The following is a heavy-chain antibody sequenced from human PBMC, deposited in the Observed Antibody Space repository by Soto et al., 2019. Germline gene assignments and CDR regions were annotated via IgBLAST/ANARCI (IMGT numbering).Heavy chain of an antibody. Sequence: GASVKVSCKASGYTFTSYDINWVRQATGQGLEWMGWMNPNSGNTGYAQKFQGRVTMTRNTSISTAYMELSSLRSEDTAVYYCARGLVMTTVTNYYYYYYMDVWGKGTTVTVSS. CDR2: MNPNSGNT. V-gene: IGHV1-8*01. J-gene: IGHJ6*03. D-gene: IGHD4-17*01. CDR3: ARGLVMTTVTNYYYYYYMDV. CDR1: GYTFTSYD.